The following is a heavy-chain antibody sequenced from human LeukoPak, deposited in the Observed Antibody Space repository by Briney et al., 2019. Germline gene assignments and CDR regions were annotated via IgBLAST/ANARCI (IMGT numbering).Heavy chain of an antibody. D-gene: IGHD2-8*01. CDR1: GFTVSSTY. J-gene: IGHJ5*02. V-gene: IGHV3-53*01. CDR2: IYTGGST. CDR3: ARDNGEWRLNWFDH. Sequence: GGSLRLSCAASGFTVSSTYMSWVRQAPGKGLEWVSVIYTGGSTYYADSVKGRFTISRGNSKNTLYLQMDSLRAEDTAVYYCARDNGEWRLNWFDHWGQGTLVTVSS.